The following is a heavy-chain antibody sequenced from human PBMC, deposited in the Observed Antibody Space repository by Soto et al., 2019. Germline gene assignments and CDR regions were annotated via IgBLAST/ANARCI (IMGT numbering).Heavy chain of an antibody. J-gene: IGHJ4*02. V-gene: IGHV3-21*01. D-gene: IGHD3-10*01. CDR2: ISSRSDI. CDR1: GFTFSTYS. Sequence: GGSLRLSCVGSGFTFSTYSINWVRQAPGKGLEWVSSISSRSDIYYADSVKGRFTISRDNAKNSVSLQMNSLRAEDTAVYYCARHEFHSQSSGTYLDYWGQGTLVTVSS. CDR3: ARHEFHSQSSGTYLDY.